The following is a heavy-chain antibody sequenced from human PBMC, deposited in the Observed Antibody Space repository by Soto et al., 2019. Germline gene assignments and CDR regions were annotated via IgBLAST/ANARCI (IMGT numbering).Heavy chain of an antibody. CDR2: INPNSGGT. Sequence: ASVKVSCKASGYTFTGYYMHWVRQAPGQGLEWMGWINPNSGGTNYAQKFQGWVTMTRDTSISTAYMELSRLRSDDTAVYYCARDVALAARQEGNHDAFDIWGQGTMVTVSS. D-gene: IGHD6-6*01. V-gene: IGHV1-2*04. J-gene: IGHJ3*02. CDR1: GYTFTGYY. CDR3: ARDVALAARQEGNHDAFDI.